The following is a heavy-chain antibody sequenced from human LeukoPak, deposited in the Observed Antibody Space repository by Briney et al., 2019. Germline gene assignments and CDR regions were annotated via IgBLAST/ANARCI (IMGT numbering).Heavy chain of an antibody. V-gene: IGHV1-8*01. D-gene: IGHD3-10*01. CDR2: MNPSSGNT. Sequence: ASVKVSCKASGYTFTNYEINWVRQGTGRGLEWLGWMNPSSGNTGYAQKFQGRVTMTRDTSISTAYMELSSLRSEDTAVYYCARGYGSGSYYTHNYWGQGTLVTVSS. CDR3: ARGYGSGSYYTHNY. J-gene: IGHJ4*02. CDR1: GYTFTNYE.